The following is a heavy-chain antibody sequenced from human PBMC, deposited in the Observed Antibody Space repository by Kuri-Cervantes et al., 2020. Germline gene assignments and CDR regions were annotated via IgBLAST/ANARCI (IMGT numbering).Heavy chain of an antibody. CDR3: AKDFTYGGNSGG. CDR2: ISYDGSNK. V-gene: IGHV3-30*18. D-gene: IGHD4-23*01. Sequence: GESLKISCAASGFTFSSYGMHWVRQAPGKGLEWVAVISYDGSNKYYADSVKGRFTISRDNSKNTLYPQMNSLRAEDTAVYYCAKDFTYGGNSGGWGQGTMVTVSS. J-gene: IGHJ3*01. CDR1: GFTFSSYG.